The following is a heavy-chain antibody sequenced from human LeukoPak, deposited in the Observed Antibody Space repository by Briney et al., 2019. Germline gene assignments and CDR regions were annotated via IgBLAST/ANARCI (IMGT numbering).Heavy chain of an antibody. V-gene: IGHV1-2*02. CDR3: ARDQGYSSSSGADY. CDR1: GYTFTGYY. D-gene: IGHD6-6*01. J-gene: IGHJ4*02. CDR2: INPNSGGT. Sequence: ASVKVSCKASGYTFTGYYMHWVRQAHGQGLEWMGWINPNSGGTNYAQKFQGRVTMTRDTSISTAYMELSRLRSDDTAVYYCARDQGYSSSSGADYWGQGTLVTVSS.